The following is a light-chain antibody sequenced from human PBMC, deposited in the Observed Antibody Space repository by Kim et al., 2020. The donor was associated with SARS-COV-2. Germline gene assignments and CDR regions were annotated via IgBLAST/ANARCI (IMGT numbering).Light chain of an antibody. CDR1: QGISSY. Sequence: AIRMTQSPSSFSASTGDRVTITCRASQGISSYLAWYQQKPGKAPKLLIYAASTLQSGVPSRFSCSGSGTDFTLTISCLQSEDFATYYCQQYYSYPSFGQGTKLEI. CDR3: QQYYSYPS. CDR2: AAS. V-gene: IGKV1-8*01. J-gene: IGKJ2*01.